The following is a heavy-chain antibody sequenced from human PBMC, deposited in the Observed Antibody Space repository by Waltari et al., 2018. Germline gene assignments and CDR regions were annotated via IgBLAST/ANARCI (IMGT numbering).Heavy chain of an antibody. V-gene: IGHV1-2*02. D-gene: IGHD2-21*01. J-gene: IGHJ4*02. CDR1: RNAFSQHY. CDR2: IDPKRGAT. Sequence: VQLVQSGTEVRRPGASVKVSCKASRNAFSQHYLHWVRRAPGQGLEWMGWIDPKRGATNDGQKFKDRITLTWDTSVTTAYVEWTRLASFDTAVYYCAREYCAGECRLFDFWGQGTGLTVSS. CDR3: AREYCAGECRLFDF.